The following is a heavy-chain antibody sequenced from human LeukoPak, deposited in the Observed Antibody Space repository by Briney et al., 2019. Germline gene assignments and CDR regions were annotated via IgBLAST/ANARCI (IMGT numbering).Heavy chain of an antibody. V-gene: IGHV4-61*02. CDR3: ARDLNPPLTPPD. J-gene: IGHJ4*02. Sequence: SQTLSLTCTVSGGSISSGSYYWSWIRQPAGKGLEWIGRIYTSGSTNYNPSLKSRVTISVDTSKNQFSLKLRSVTAADTAVYYCARDLNPPLTPPDWGLGTLVTVSS. D-gene: IGHD1-14*01. CDR1: GGSISSGSYY. CDR2: IYTSGST.